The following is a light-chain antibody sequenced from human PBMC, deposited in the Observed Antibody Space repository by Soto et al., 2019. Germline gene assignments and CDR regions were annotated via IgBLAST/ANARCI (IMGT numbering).Light chain of an antibody. CDR1: QSISSY. V-gene: IGKV1-39*01. Sequence: DIQMTQSPSSLSASVGDRVTITCRASQSISSYLNWYQQKPGKAPKFLIYAASTLQSGVPSRFSGSGSGTDFTLTINSLQPEDFATYYCQQTYNTPFTFGPGTKVDIK. CDR2: AAS. J-gene: IGKJ3*01. CDR3: QQTYNTPFT.